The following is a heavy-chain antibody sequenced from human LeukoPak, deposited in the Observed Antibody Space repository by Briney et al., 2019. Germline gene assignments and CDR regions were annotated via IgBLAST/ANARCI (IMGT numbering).Heavy chain of an antibody. CDR1: GYTLTELS. CDR3: ATEKAVVVPASSTFDWDFDL. CDR2: FDPEDGET. Sequence: GASVKVSCKVSGYTLTELSMHWVRQAPGKGLEWMGGFDPEDGETIYAQKFQGRVTMTEDTSTDTAYMELSSLRSEDTAVYYCATEKAVVVPASSTFDWDFDLWGRGTLVTVSS. V-gene: IGHV1-24*01. J-gene: IGHJ2*01. D-gene: IGHD2-2*01.